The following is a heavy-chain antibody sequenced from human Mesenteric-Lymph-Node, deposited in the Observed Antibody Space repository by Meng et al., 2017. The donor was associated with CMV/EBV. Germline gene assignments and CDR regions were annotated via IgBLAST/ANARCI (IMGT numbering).Heavy chain of an antibody. J-gene: IGHJ4*02. CDR3: AHRLRAGPPGGFDY. CDR2: IYWDDDK. Sequence: FSGFSLSTSGVGVGWIRQPPGKALEWLALIYWDDDKRYSPSLKSRLTITKETSKNQVVLTMTNMDPVDTATYYCAHRLRAGPPGGFDYWGQGTLVTVSS. CDR1: GFSLSTSGVG. D-gene: IGHD3-16*01. V-gene: IGHV2-5*02.